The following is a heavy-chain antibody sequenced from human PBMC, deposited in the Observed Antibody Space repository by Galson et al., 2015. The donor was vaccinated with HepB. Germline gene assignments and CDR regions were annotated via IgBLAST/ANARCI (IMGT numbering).Heavy chain of an antibody. Sequence: SLRLFCAASGFTFSSYGMHWVRQAPGKGLEWVAVISYDGSNKYYADSVKGRFTISRDNSKNTLYLQMNSLRAEDTAVYYCAKGGGNYGDYFDYWGQGTLVTVSS. D-gene: IGHD4-17*01. V-gene: IGHV3-30*18. J-gene: IGHJ4*02. CDR1: GFTFSSYG. CDR3: AKGGGNYGDYFDY. CDR2: ISYDGSNK.